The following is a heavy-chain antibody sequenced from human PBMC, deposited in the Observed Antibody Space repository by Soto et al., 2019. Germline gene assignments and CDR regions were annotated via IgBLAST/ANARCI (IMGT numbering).Heavy chain of an antibody. J-gene: IGHJ4*02. Sequence: QVQLQQWGAGLLKPSETLSLTCAVYGGSFSGYYWSWIRQPPGKGLEWIGEINHSGSTNYNPSLKSRVPISVDTSKHQFSLKLSSVTAADTAVYYCARGRMVRGYNYFDYWGQGTLVTVSS. D-gene: IGHD3-10*01. V-gene: IGHV4-34*01. CDR2: INHSGST. CDR3: ARGRMVRGYNYFDY. CDR1: GGSFSGYY.